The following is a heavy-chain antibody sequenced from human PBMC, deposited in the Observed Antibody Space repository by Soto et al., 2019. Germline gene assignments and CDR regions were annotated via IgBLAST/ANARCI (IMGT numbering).Heavy chain of an antibody. CDR2: IYSGGST. Sequence: LRLSCAASGFSVSSSDMSWVRQVPGEGLEWVSVIYSGGSTHDADYVRGRFSVSRDTSKNTVDLQMNSLRVDDTAVYYCGTSSRKDYHFAMDVWGQGTAVTVSS. D-gene: IGHD6-6*01. CDR3: GTSSRKDYHFAMDV. CDR1: GFSVSSSD. J-gene: IGHJ6*02. V-gene: IGHV3-53*01.